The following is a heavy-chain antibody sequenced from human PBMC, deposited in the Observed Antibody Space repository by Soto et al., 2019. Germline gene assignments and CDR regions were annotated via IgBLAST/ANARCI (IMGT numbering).Heavy chain of an antibody. D-gene: IGHD2-15*01. CDR3: ERDARGVATY. CDR2: INYRGTN. Sequence: QVQLQESGPGLVKPSQTLSLTCTVSGGSIINGDTYLNWIRQHPEKGLEWMGYINYRGTNNYNPAIKSRILISIDTSKNQFSLRLTSVTAADTAVYYCERDARGVATYWGQGTMVTVYS. V-gene: IGHV4-31*03. CDR1: GGSIINGDTY. J-gene: IGHJ4*01.